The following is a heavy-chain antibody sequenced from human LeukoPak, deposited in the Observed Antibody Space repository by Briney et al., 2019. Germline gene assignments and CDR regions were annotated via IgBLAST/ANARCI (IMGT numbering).Heavy chain of an antibody. J-gene: IGHJ4*02. CDR2: ISSSGSTI. Sequence: RTGGSLRLSCAASGFTFSSYEMNWVRQAPGKGLEWVSYISSSGSTIYYADSVKGRFTISRDNSKNTLYLQMNSLRAEDTAVYYCAKNLARKIAVAGIGYWGQGTLVTVSS. D-gene: IGHD6-19*01. CDR1: GFTFSSYE. CDR3: AKNLARKIAVAGIGY. V-gene: IGHV3-48*03.